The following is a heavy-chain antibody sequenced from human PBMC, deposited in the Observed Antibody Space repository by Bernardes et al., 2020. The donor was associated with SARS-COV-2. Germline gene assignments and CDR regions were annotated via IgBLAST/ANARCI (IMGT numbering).Heavy chain of an antibody. Sequence: ASVKVSCKASGYTFTVYNIHWVRQAPGQGLEWMGWINPNSGGTTYAQKFQGRVTMTKDTSISTASMELNRLTSDDTAIYYCVRGGDIPASPPFQLWGQGTLVTVSS. D-gene: IGHD6-25*01. J-gene: IGHJ1*01. CDR3: VRGGDIPASPPFQL. CDR2: INPNSGGT. V-gene: IGHV1-2*02. CDR1: GYTFTVYN.